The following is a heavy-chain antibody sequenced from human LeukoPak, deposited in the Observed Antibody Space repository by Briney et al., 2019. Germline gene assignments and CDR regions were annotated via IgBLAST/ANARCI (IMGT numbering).Heavy chain of an antibody. V-gene: IGHV3-72*01. CDR2: TKNRANSHIT. CDR3: ARDTDTALDV. J-gene: IGHJ6*02. CDR1: GFTLSDHY. Sequence: GGSLRLSCVASGFTLSDHYMDWVRQAPGKGLEWIGRTKNRANSHITQYAASVNGRFIASRDDSKNSLFLQMNSLKAEDTAVYYCARDTDTALDVWGQGTTVTVSS.